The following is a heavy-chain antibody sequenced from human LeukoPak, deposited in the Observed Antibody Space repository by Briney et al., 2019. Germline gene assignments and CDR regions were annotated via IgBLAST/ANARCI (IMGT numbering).Heavy chain of an antibody. Sequence: GGSLRLSCAASGFTFSNDWMHWVRQAPGKGLESVSRINTDGTVTTYADSVKGRFTVSRDNADNTMFLQMNSVRDEDTAVYYCATKQWLAPPPGSWGQGTPVTVSS. CDR3: ATKQWLAPPPGS. J-gene: IGHJ5*02. CDR1: GFTFSNDW. CDR2: INTDGTVT. D-gene: IGHD6-19*01. V-gene: IGHV3-74*01.